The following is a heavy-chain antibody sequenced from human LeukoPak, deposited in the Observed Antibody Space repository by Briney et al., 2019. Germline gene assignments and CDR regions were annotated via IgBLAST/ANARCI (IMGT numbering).Heavy chain of an antibody. J-gene: IGHJ4*02. Sequence: PGGSLRLSCAASGFTVSSNYMGWVRQAPGKGLEWVSVIYSGGSTYYADSVKGRFTISRDNSKNTLYLQMNSLRAEDTAVYYCARVGTVTTYFDYWGQGTLVTVSS. D-gene: IGHD4-4*01. CDR2: IYSGGST. CDR3: ARVGTVTTYFDY. V-gene: IGHV3-66*01. CDR1: GFTVSSNY.